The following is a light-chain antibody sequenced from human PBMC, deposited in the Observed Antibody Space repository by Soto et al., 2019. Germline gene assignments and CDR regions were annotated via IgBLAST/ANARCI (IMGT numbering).Light chain of an antibody. CDR1: QSVSSR. J-gene: IGKJ1*01. V-gene: IGKV3-11*01. CDR2: SAS. CDR3: QQRSDWPWT. Sequence: EIVLTQSPGTLSLSPGERATLSCRASQSVSSRLAWYQHKPGQAPRLLIYSASTRATGIPARFSGSGSGTEFTLTISNLEPEDFAVYYCQQRSDWPWTFGQGTKVDIK.